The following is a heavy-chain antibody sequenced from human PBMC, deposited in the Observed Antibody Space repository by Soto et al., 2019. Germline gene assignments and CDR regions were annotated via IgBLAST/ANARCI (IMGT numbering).Heavy chain of an antibody. CDR2: ISSSSSTI. D-gene: IGHD4-17*01. J-gene: IGHJ4*02. Sequence: EVQLVESGGGLVQPGGSLRLSCAASGFTFSSYSMNWVRQAPGKGLEWVSYISSSSSTIYYADSVKGRFTISRDTAKTSLYLQMNSLRPEDTAVYYCARDPPYAHGDYPYYFDYWGQGTLVTVSS. CDR3: ARDPPYAHGDYPYYFDY. V-gene: IGHV3-48*01. CDR1: GFTFSSYS.